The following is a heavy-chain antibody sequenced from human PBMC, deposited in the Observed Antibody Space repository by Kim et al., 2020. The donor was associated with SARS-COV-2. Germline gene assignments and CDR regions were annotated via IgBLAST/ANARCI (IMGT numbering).Heavy chain of an antibody. D-gene: IGHD3-10*01. CDR1: GYSFTSYL. V-gene: IGHV1-46*01. J-gene: IGHJ4*02. Sequence: ASVKVSCKASGYSFTSYLIHWARQAPGQGLEYMGIISPGSGYTNYAPRFQGRVTMTRDTSTSTVYVDLSRLTSEDTAIYYCARESPGTYYFDYWGQGTLV. CDR2: ISPGSGYT. CDR3: ARESPGTYYFDY.